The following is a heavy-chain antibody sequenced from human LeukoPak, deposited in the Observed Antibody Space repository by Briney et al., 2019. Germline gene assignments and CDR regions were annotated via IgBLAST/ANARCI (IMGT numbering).Heavy chain of an antibody. V-gene: IGHV1-18*01. Sequence: GASVKVSCKASGYTFTSYGISWVRQAPGQGLEWMGWISAYNGNTNYAQKLQGRVTMTTDTSTSTAYMALRSLRSDDTAVYYCARTNNWNYFQYFDYWGQGTLVTVSS. J-gene: IGHJ4*02. CDR2: ISAYNGNT. D-gene: IGHD1-7*01. CDR3: ARTNNWNYFQYFDY. CDR1: GYTFTSYG.